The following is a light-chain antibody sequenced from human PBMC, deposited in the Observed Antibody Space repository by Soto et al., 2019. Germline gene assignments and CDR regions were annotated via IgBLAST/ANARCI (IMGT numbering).Light chain of an antibody. J-gene: IGKJ1*01. V-gene: IGKV3-15*01. CDR2: GAS. Sequence: EIVMTQSPATLSVSTGERATLSCRASQSVNNNLALYQQKPGQAPRLLIYGASTRATGIPARFSGSGSGTEFTLTISSLQSEDLAGYDCQQFNNWPRTFGQGTTVEV. CDR1: QSVNNN. CDR3: QQFNNWPRT.